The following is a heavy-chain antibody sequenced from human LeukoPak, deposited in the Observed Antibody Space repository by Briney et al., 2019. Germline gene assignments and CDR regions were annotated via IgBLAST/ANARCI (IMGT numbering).Heavy chain of an antibody. Sequence: GGSLRLSCAASGFTFSTYAVNWVRQAPGKGLEWVSAISGSGGSTYYADSVKGRFTISRDNSKNTVYLQMNSLRAEDTAVYYCAKDDVPSNWGTLGLFDYWGQGTLVTVSS. CDR2: ISGSGGST. D-gene: IGHD7-27*01. V-gene: IGHV3-23*01. CDR1: GFTFSTYA. J-gene: IGHJ4*02. CDR3: AKDDVPSNWGTLGLFDY.